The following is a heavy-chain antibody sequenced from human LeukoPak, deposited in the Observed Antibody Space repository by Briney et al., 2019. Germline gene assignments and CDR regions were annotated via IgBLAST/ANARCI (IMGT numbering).Heavy chain of an antibody. D-gene: IGHD3-22*01. J-gene: IGHJ4*02. CDR2: FDPEDGET. CDR3: ATGDNYYDSSGPMAFDY. V-gene: IGHV1-24*01. CDR1: GYTLTELS. Sequence: ASVTVSFKVSGYTLTELSMHWVRQAPGKGREWMGGFDPEDGETIYAQKFQGRVTMTEDTSTDTAYMELSSLRSEDTAVYYCATGDNYYDSSGPMAFDYWGQGTLVTVSS.